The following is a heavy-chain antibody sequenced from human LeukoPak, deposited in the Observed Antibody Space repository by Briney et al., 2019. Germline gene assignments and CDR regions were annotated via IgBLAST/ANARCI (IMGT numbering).Heavy chain of an antibody. D-gene: IGHD4-23*01. CDR3: AKLRYYGGNPYYFDY. J-gene: IGHJ4*02. CDR2: ISTSSYTI. CDR1: GFTFSDYY. Sequence: GGSLRLFCAASGFTFSDYYMTWIRQAPGKGLEWISYISTSSYTIYYADSVKGRFTISRDNAKNSLFLQMNSLRAEDTAVYYCAKLRYYGGNPYYFDYWGQGTLVTVSS. V-gene: IGHV3-11*01.